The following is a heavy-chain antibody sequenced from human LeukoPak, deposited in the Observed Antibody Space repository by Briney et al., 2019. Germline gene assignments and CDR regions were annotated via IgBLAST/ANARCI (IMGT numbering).Heavy chain of an antibody. J-gene: IGHJ4*02. CDR2: ISSSSSYI. Sequence: PGGSLRLSCAASGFTFSSYSMNWVRQAPGKGLEWVSSISSSSSYIYYADSVKGRFTISRDNAKNSLYLQMNSLRAEDTAVYYCAIVGTAMVRLYYFDYWGQGTMVTVSS. V-gene: IGHV3-21*01. CDR1: GFTFSSYS. D-gene: IGHD5-18*01. CDR3: AIVGTAMVRLYYFDY.